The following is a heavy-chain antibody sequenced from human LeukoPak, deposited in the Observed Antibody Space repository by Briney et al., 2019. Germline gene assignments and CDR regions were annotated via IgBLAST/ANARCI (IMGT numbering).Heavy chain of an antibody. CDR1: GFTFSSYG. Sequence: GGSLRLSCAASGFTFSSYGMHWVRQAPGKGLEWVAFIRYDGSNKYYADSVKGRFTISRDNSKNTLYLQMNSLRAEDTAVYYCAKPGQWLVSSFDYWGQGTLVTVSS. D-gene: IGHD6-19*01. CDR2: IRYDGSNK. CDR3: AKPGQWLVSSFDY. V-gene: IGHV3-30*02. J-gene: IGHJ4*02.